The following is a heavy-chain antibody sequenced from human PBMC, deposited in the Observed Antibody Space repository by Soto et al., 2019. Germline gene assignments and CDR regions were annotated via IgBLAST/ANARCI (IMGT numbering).Heavy chain of an antibody. Sequence: QVQLVQSGAKVKKPGSSVKVSCKASEGTFSSYAISWVRRAPGQGLEWMGGIIPIFGTANYAQKFQGRVTITADESTSTAYMELNSLRSEDTAVYYCARDKHYGDYDPQSRWGQGTLVTVSS. J-gene: IGHJ4*02. CDR2: IIPIFGTA. V-gene: IGHV1-69*01. CDR1: EGTFSSYA. CDR3: ARDKHYGDYDPQSR. D-gene: IGHD4-17*01.